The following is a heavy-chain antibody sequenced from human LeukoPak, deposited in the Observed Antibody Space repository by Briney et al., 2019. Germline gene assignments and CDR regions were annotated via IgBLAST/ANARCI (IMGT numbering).Heavy chain of an antibody. D-gene: IGHD2-2*01. Sequence: SETLSLTCAVYGGSFSGYYWSWIRQPPGKGLEWIGEINHSGSTNYNPSLKSRVTISVDTSKNRFSLKLSSVTAADTAVYYCARGLSSRCSSTSCYLWFDPWGQGTLVTVSS. CDR2: INHSGST. CDR3: ARGLSSRCSSTSCYLWFDP. V-gene: IGHV4-34*01. J-gene: IGHJ5*02. CDR1: GGSFSGYY.